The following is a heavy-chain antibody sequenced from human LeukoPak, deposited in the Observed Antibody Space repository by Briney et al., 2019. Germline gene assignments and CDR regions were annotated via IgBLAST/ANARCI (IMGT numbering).Heavy chain of an antibody. D-gene: IGHD3-10*01. Sequence: PSDTLSLTFTVSGGGGSISSHYWSWIRQPAGKGLEWIGRIYFTGTITYNPSLESRVTMSIDTSKNQFSLKLNSLTAADTAVYYCARDSGNTGEVKFDPWGQGTLVTVSS. CDR2: IYFTGTI. J-gene: IGHJ5*02. CDR3: ARDSGNTGEVKFDP. CDR1: GGGGSISSHY. V-gene: IGHV4-4*07.